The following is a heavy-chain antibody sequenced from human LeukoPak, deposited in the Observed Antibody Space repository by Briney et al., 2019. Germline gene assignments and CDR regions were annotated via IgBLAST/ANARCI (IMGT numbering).Heavy chain of an antibody. CDR1: GYTFTGYY. CDR2: INPNSGGT. V-gene: IGHV1-2*06. D-gene: IGHD2-15*01. J-gene: IGHJ4*02. CDR3: ARDSYCSGGSCYVFDY. Sequence: GASVKVSCKASGYTFTGYYMHWVRQAPGQGLEWMGRINPNSGGTNYAQKFQGRVTMTRDTSISTAYMELSRLRSDDTAVYYCARDSYCSGGSCYVFDYWGQGTLVTVSS.